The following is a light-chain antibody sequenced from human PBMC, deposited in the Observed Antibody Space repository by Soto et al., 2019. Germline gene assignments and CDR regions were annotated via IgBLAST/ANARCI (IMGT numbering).Light chain of an antibody. CDR2: DAS. V-gene: IGKV1-5*01. CDR1: QSISSW. Sequence: DIQMTQSPSTLSASVGDRVTITCRASQSISSWLAWYQQKPGKAPKLLIYDASSLESGVPSRFSGSASGTEFTLTISSLQPDDFSTYYCQQYETYPITFGQGTRLEIK. J-gene: IGKJ5*01. CDR3: QQYETYPIT.